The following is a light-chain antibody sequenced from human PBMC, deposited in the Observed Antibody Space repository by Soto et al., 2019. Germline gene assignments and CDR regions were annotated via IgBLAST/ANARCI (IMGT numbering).Light chain of an antibody. CDR3: CSYAGSNTGV. V-gene: IGLV2-11*01. CDR2: DVT. Sequence: QFALTQPRSVSGSPGQSVIISCTGTNSDVGAYDYVSWYQQHPGKAPKLIIYDVTKRPSGVPDRFSASKSGNTASLTISGLQAEDEADYYCCSYAGSNTGVFGGGTKLTDL. J-gene: IGLJ3*02. CDR1: NSDVGAYDY.